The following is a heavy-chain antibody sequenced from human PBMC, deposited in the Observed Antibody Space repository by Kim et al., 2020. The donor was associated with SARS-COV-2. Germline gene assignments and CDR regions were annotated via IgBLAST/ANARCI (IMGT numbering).Heavy chain of an antibody. D-gene: IGHD4-4*01. Sequence: DPVTGRYTISRDNAKNTLYLQMNSLRAEETAVYYCATVYSNYEDYFDYWGQGTLVTVSS. J-gene: IGHJ4*02. CDR3: ATVYSNYEDYFDY. V-gene: IGHV3-74*01.